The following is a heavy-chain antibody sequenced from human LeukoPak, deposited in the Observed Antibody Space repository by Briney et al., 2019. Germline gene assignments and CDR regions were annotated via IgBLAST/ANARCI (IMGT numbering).Heavy chain of an antibody. CDR2: IRSSSSTI. CDR1: VFTFSSYS. Sequence: GGSLRLSCAASVFTFSSYSMNWVRQAPGKGLEWVSYIRSSSSTIYYADSVKGRFTISRDNARNSLYLQMNSLRAEDTAVYYCARDPGVLLWFGESGGFDYWGQGTLVTVSS. CDR3: ARDPGVLLWFGESGGFDY. V-gene: IGHV3-48*01. J-gene: IGHJ4*02. D-gene: IGHD3-10*01.